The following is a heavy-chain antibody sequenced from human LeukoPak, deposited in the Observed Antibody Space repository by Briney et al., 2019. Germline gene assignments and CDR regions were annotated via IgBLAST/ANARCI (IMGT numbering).Heavy chain of an antibody. CDR2: IRNDGSNK. CDR3: AKDPSDYYGMDV. V-gene: IGHV3-30*02. Sequence: GGSLRLSCAASGFTFSSYGMHWVRPAPGKGLEWVAFIRNDGSNKYYEDSVKGRFTISRDNSKNTLYLQMNSLRAEDTAVYYCAKDPSDYYGMDVWGQGTTVTVSS. J-gene: IGHJ6*02. D-gene: IGHD3-10*01. CDR1: GFTFSSYG.